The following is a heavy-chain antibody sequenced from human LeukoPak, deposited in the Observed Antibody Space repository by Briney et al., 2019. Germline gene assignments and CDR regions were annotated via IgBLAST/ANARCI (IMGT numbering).Heavy chain of an antibody. D-gene: IGHD2-2*01. V-gene: IGHV3-30*03. CDR3: AGVVPAGPFDY. CDR2: ISYDGSNK. J-gene: IGHJ4*02. Sequence: GGSLRLSCAASGFTSSSYGMHWVRQAPGKGLEWVAVISYDGSNKYYADSVKGRFTISRDNSKNTLYLQMNSLRAEDTAVYYCAGVVPAGPFDYWGQGTLVTVSS. CDR1: GFTSSSYG.